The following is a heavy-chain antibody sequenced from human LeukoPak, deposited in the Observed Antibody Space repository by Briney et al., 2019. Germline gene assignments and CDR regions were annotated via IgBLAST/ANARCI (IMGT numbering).Heavy chain of an antibody. J-gene: IGHJ4*02. CDR2: ISPNSGVT. CDR1: GYTFTGYY. V-gene: IGHV1-2*02. CDR3: ARDPREYFDY. Sequence: ASVKVSCKASGYTFTGYYMHWVRQAPGQGLEWMGWISPNSGVTNYAQRFQGRVTMTRDTSISTAYMELSRLRSDDTAIYYCARDPREYFDYWGQGTLVTVSS.